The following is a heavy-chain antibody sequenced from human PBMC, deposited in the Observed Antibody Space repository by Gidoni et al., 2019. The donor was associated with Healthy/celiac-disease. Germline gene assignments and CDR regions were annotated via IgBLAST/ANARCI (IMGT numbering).Heavy chain of an antibody. J-gene: IGHJ4*02. CDR1: GFTFGDYA. CDR2: IRSKAYGGTT. CDR3: TRAGIAAAGTVFDY. V-gene: IGHV3-49*04. Sequence: EVQLVESGGGLVQPGRSLRLSCTASGFTFGDYAMSWVRQAPGKGLEWVGFIRSKAYGGTTEYAASVKGRFTISRDDSKSIAYLQMNSLKTEDTAVYYCTRAGIAAAGTVFDYWGQGTLVTVSS. D-gene: IGHD6-13*01.